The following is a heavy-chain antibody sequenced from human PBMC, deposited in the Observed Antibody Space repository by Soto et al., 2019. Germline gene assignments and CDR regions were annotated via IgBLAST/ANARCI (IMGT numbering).Heavy chain of an antibody. V-gene: IGHV3-74*01. J-gene: IGHJ3*01. CDR2: INTDGSRT. D-gene: IGHD2-21*02. CDR3: TTLVTRGAFDL. CDR1: GFIFSGYC. Sequence: GGSMRLSCAASGFIFSGYCMHWVRQAPGKGLVWVSHINTDGSRTNYADSVKGRFTISRDNAKNTLYLQMNSLRGEDTAVYYCTTLVTRGAFDLWGQGTMVTVSS.